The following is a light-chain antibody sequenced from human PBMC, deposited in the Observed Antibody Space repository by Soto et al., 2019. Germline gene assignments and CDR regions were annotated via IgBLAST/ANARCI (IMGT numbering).Light chain of an antibody. CDR2: EGT. CDR1: SSDVGSYNL. Sequence: QSALTQSASVSGSPGQSITISCTGISSDVGSYNLVSWYQQYPGKAPKLIIYEGTKRPSGVSNRFSGSKSGNTASLTISRLQAEDEADYYCCSYAGSSTLVFGGGTKLTVL. V-gene: IGLV2-23*01. CDR3: CSYAGSSTLV. J-gene: IGLJ2*01.